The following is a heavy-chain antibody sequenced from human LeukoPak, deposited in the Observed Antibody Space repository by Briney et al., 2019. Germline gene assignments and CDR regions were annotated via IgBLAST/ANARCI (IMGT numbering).Heavy chain of an antibody. V-gene: IGHV4-4*07. Sequence: PSETLSLTCTVSGGSISSDYWSWIWQPAGKGLEWIGRIYTSGSTNYNPSLKSRVTISLDKSKNQFSLNLTSVTAADTAVYYCARWYCSGGTCPIFDYWGQGTLVTVSS. CDR3: ARWYCSGGTCPIFDY. CDR2: IYTSGST. J-gene: IGHJ4*02. D-gene: IGHD2-15*01. CDR1: GGSISSDY.